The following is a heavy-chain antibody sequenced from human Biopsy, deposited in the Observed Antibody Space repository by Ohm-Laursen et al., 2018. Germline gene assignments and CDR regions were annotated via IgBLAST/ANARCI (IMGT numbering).Heavy chain of an antibody. CDR2: FYYSGST. V-gene: IGHV4-59*01. CDR3: ARARIKTSGVLIPETYYFDS. Sequence: GTLSLTCTVSGGSIINNYWSWIRQPPGKGLEWIGNFYYSGSTNYNPSLKSRITMSLDRSKSQVSLRMNSVTAADTAVYYCARARIKTSGVLIPETYYFDSWGQGTLVTVSS. J-gene: IGHJ4*02. D-gene: IGHD3-3*01. CDR1: GGSIINNY.